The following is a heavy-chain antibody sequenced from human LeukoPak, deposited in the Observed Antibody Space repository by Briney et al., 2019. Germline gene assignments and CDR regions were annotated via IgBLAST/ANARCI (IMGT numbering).Heavy chain of an antibody. CDR1: GFTFSNAW. V-gene: IGHV3-15*01. CDR2: IKSKSDGGTT. CDR3: TTTIIMIVVFIGMTGHDY. Sequence: GGSLRLSCAASGFTFSNAWMTWVRQAPGKGLEWVGRIKSKSDGGTTDYAGPVKGRFTISRDDSKNMVYLQMNSLKTEDTAVYYCTTTIIMIVVFIGMTGHDYWGQGTLVTVSS. J-gene: IGHJ4*02. D-gene: IGHD3-22*01.